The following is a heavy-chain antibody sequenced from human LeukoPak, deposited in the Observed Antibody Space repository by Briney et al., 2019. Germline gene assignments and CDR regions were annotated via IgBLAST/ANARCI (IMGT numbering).Heavy chain of an antibody. V-gene: IGHV4-59*12. CDR3: ARGYCSGGSCYSYYYYNYMDV. D-gene: IGHD2-15*01. Sequence: SETLSLTCTVSGGSISSYYWSWIRQPPGKGLEWIGYIYYSGSTNYNPSLKGRVTISVDTSKNQFSLKLSSVTAADTAAYYCARGYCSGGSCYSYYYYNYMDVWGKGTTVTVSS. J-gene: IGHJ6*03. CDR2: IYYSGST. CDR1: GGSISSYY.